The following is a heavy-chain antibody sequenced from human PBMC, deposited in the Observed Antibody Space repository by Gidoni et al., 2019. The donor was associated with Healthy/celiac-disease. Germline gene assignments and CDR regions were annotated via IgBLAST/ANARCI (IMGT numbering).Heavy chain of an antibody. CDR1: GFTFSSYA. J-gene: IGHJ6*02. CDR2: ISYDGSNK. D-gene: IGHD3-10*01. Sequence: QVQLVESGGGVVQPGRSLRLSCAASGFTFSSYAMHWVRQAPGKGLEWVAVISYDGSNKYYADSVKGRFTISRDNSKNTLYLQMNSLRAEDTAVYYCARPGNPIRITTSMDVWGQGTTVTVSS. CDR3: ARPGNPIRITTSMDV. V-gene: IGHV3-30-3*01.